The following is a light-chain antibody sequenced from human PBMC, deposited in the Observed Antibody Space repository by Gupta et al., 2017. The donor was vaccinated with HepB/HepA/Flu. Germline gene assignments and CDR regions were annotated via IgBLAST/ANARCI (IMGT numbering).Light chain of an antibody. J-gene: IGLJ2*01. CDR1: NIGSES. V-gene: IGLV3-21*03. CDR2: DDN. Sequence: SYVLTQPPSVSVAPGKPARITCGGNIGSESVHWYQQKPGQAPVVVVYDDNDRPSGIPDRFSGSKSGNTATLTISRVEVGDEADYYCQVWDSTGDHWVFGGGTKVTVL. CDR3: QVWDSTGDHWV.